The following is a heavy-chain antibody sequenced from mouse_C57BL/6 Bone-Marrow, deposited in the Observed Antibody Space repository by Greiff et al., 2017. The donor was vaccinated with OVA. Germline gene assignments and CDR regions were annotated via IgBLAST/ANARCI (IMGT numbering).Heavy chain of an antibody. J-gene: IGHJ2*01. V-gene: IGHV10-1*01. CDR3: VRPSYGNPFGY. D-gene: IGHD2-1*01. Sequence: EVQGVESGGGLVQPKGSLKLSCAASGFSFNTYAMNWVRQAPGKGLEWVARIRSKSNNYATYYADSVKDRFTISRDDSESMLYLQMNNLKTEDTAMYYCVRPSYGNPFGYWGQGTTLTVSS. CDR2: IRSKSNNYAT. CDR1: GFSFNTYA.